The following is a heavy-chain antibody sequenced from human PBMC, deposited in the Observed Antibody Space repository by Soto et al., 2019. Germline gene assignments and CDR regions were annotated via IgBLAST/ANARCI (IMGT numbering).Heavy chain of an antibody. V-gene: IGHV3-30-3*01. CDR1: GFTFSSHS. CDR3: ARGASITVAGTSFDY. CDR2: ISFDGSYK. Sequence: GGSLRISCAACGFTFSSHSMHWVRQAPGKGLEWVAVISFDGSYKYYADSVKGRFTISRDNSKNTLYLQMNSLRAEDTAVYYCARGASITVAGTSFDYWGQGTLVTVSS. D-gene: IGHD6-19*01. J-gene: IGHJ4*02.